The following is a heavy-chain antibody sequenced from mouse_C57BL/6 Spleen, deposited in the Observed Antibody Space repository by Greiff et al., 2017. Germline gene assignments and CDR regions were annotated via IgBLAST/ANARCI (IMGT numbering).Heavy chain of an antibody. CDR2: ISSGGSYT. J-gene: IGHJ2*01. Sequence: DVHLVESGGDLVKPGGSLKLSCAASGFTFSSYGMSWVRQTPDKRLEWVATISSGGSYTYYPDSVKGRFTISRDNAKNTLYLQMSSLKSEDTAMYYCARQRGAFDYWGQGTTLTVSS. CDR3: ARQRGAFDY. V-gene: IGHV5-6*01. CDR1: GFTFSSYG.